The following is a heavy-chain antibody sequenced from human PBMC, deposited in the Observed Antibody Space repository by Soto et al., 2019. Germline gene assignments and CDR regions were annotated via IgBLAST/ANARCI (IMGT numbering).Heavy chain of an antibody. CDR2: IYYSGST. V-gene: IGHV4-31*03. Sequence: NPSETLSLTCTVSGGSISSGGYYWSWIRQHPGKGLEWIGYIYYSGSTYYNPSLKSRVTISVDTSKNQFSLKLSSVTAADTAVYYCAREGCTNGVCYFDYWGQGTLVTVSS. D-gene: IGHD2-8*01. CDR3: AREGCTNGVCYFDY. CDR1: GGSISSGGYY. J-gene: IGHJ4*02.